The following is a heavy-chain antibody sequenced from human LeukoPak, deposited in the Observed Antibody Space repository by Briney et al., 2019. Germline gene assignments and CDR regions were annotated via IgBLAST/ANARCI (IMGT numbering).Heavy chain of an antibody. CDR2: IHANNGDT. Sequence: ASVNVSCKASGYTFSGNYIHWLGQAPGQGVEGMGWIHANNGDTNSAQKFQRRVTISRDTSISTAYMDLSSLSPDDAAVYYCARDPSSVTLYFFDYWGQGTLVTVSS. CDR3: ARDPSSVTLYFFDY. V-gene: IGHV1-2*02. D-gene: IGHD4-11*01. J-gene: IGHJ4*02. CDR1: GYTFSGNY.